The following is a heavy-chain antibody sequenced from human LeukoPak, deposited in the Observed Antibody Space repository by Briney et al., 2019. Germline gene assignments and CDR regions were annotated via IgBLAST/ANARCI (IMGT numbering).Heavy chain of an antibody. J-gene: IGHJ4*02. Sequence: AGGSLRLSCAASGFTFSRYNINWVRQAPGKGLEGVLYISSSSSIIYYADSVKGRLTISRDNAKNSLYLQMNSLRAEDTAVYYCARDDDYGDYVYNYWGQGTLVTVSS. V-gene: IGHV3-48*04. CDR1: GFTFSRYN. CDR3: ARDDDYGDYVYNY. D-gene: IGHD4-17*01. CDR2: ISSSSSII.